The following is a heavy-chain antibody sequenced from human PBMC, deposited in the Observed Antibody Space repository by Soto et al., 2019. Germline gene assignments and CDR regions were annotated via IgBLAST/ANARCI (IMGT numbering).Heavy chain of an antibody. CDR2: IRSKTKNYAT. CDR1: EFSFSGST. J-gene: IGHJ4*02. CDR3: TKEGAAHDF. Sequence: EVQLVESGGGLVQPGGSLKLSCAASEFSFSGSTMHWVRQASERGLEWVGRIRSKTKNYATTYAASVKGRFTISRDDSKNTAYLQMNSLKTEDTAVYCCTKEGAAHDFWGQGTLVTVSS. V-gene: IGHV3-73*02. D-gene: IGHD1-26*01.